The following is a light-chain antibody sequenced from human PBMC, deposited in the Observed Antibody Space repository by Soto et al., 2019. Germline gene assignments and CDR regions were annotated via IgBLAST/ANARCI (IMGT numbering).Light chain of an antibody. CDR1: QSISSW. CDR3: QQYNSYSEA. V-gene: IGKV1-5*01. J-gene: IGKJ1*01. Sequence: DIPMTQSPSTLSASVGDRVTITCRASQSISSWLAWYQQKPGIAPKLLIYDASSLESGFPSRFSGRGSGTEFTLTISSLQPDDFATYYCQQYNSYSEAFGQGTKVEIK. CDR2: DAS.